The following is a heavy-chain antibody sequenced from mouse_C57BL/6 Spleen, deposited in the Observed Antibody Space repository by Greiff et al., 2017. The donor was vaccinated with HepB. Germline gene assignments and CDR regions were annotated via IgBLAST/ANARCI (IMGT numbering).Heavy chain of an antibody. CDR1: GFNIKDDY. D-gene: IGHD2-4*01. CDR3: TTTMSTKVYFDY. J-gene: IGHJ2*01. V-gene: IGHV14-4*01. CDR2: IDPENGDT. Sequence: EVQLQQSGAELVRPGASVKLSCTASGFNIKDDYMHWVKQRPEQGLEWIGWIDPENGDTEYASKFQGKATITADTSSNTAYLQLSSLTSEDTAVYYCTTTMSTKVYFDYWGQGTTLTVSS.